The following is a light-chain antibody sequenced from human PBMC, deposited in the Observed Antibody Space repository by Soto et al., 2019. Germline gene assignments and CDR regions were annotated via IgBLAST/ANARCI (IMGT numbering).Light chain of an antibody. Sequence: DKVMTQAPATLSVSPGERSTLSCRASQSVSSNLAWYQQKPGQXPRXXIYAASTRATDIPARFSGSVSGTELTITISSLQSEDGEIYDGQQYNNWPITFGQGTRLEIK. CDR2: AAS. V-gene: IGKV3-15*01. CDR1: QSVSSN. CDR3: QQYNNWPIT. J-gene: IGKJ5*01.